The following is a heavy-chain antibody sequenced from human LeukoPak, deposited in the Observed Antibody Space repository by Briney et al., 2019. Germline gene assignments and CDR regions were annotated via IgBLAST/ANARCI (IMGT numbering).Heavy chain of an antibody. D-gene: IGHD3-22*01. Sequence: GASVKVSCKASGYTFTSYDINWVRQATGQGLEWMGWMNPNSGNTGYAQKFQGRVTMTRNTSISTAYMELSSLRSEDTAVYYCAVSRLYYYDSSGYYPFDYWGQGTLVTVSS. CDR2: MNPNSGNT. V-gene: IGHV1-8*01. CDR3: AVSRLYYYDSSGYYPFDY. CDR1: GYTFTSYD. J-gene: IGHJ4*02.